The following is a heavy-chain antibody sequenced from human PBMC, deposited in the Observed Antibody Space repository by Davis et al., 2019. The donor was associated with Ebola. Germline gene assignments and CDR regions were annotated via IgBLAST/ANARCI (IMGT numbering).Heavy chain of an antibody. J-gene: IGHJ5*02. V-gene: IGHV5-51*01. CDR2: IYPGDSDT. CDR1: KYSFTNYW. CDR3: ARQGYCNSTSCNNWFDP. Sequence: GESPKISCKGSKYSFTNYWIGWVRQMPGKGLEWMGIIYPGDSDTRYSPSFQGQVTISVDKSISTAYLQWSSLKASDTAMYYCARQGYCNSTSCNNWFDPWGQGTLVTVSS. D-gene: IGHD2-2*01.